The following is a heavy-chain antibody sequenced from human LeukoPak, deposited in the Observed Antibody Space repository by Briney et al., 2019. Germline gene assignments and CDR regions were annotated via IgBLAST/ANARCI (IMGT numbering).Heavy chain of an antibody. CDR1: GYSIISNSS. CDR2: MYHGGNT. Sequence: PSETLSLTCTVSGYSIISNSSWSWIRQTPEKGLEWIGNMYHGGNTYYNPSLKSRVTISVDTSKNQFSLRLTSVTAADTALYFCTRSRCLGPSCFSPWGQGVLVIVSS. D-gene: IGHD2-2*01. J-gene: IGHJ5*02. CDR3: TRSRCLGPSCFSP. V-gene: IGHV4-38-2*02.